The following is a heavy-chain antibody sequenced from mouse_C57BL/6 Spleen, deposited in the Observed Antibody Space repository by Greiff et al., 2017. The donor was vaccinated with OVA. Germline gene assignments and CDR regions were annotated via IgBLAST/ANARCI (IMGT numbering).Heavy chain of an antibody. J-gene: IGHJ2*01. D-gene: IGHD1-1*01. V-gene: IGHV5-4*01. CDR2: ISDGGSYT. CDR3: ARDQCYGSKHYYFDY. Sequence: EVQLVESGGGLVKPGGSLKLSCAASGFTFSSYAMSWVRQTPGKRLEWVATISDGGSYTYYPDNVKGRFTISRDNAKNNLYLQMSHLKSEDTAMYYCARDQCYGSKHYYFDYWGQGTTLTVSS. CDR1: GFTFSSYA.